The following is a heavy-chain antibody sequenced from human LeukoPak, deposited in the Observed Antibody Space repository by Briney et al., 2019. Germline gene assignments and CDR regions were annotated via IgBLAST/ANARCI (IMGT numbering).Heavy chain of an antibody. D-gene: IGHD4-17*01. CDR3: AKGSHYGDLLFEY. V-gene: IGHV3-23*01. CDR2: LSGSADRT. J-gene: IGHJ4*02. Sequence: PGGSLRLTCAAAGLSFSNYDMYWVRQAPEKGLEWVSALSGSADRTYYADSVKGRFTISRDNSKNTVYLQMNSLRAEDTAVYYCAKGSHYGDLLFEYWGQGTLVTVSS. CDR1: GLSFSNYD.